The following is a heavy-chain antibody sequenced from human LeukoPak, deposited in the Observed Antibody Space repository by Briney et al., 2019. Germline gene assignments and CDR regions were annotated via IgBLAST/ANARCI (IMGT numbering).Heavy chain of an antibody. CDR3: AKSAGWYINYFDY. Sequence: GGSLRLSWAASGFTFSSYAMSWVGQAPGKGLGWVSAISGSGGSTYYADSVKGRFTISRDNSKNTLYLQMNSLRAEDTAVYYCAKSAGWYINYFDYWGQGTLVTVSS. CDR1: GFTFSSYA. V-gene: IGHV3-23*01. CDR2: ISGSGGST. J-gene: IGHJ4*02. D-gene: IGHD2-15*01.